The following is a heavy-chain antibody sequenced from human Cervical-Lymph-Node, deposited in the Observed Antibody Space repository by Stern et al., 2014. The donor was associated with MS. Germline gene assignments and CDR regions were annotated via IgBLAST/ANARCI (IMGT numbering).Heavy chain of an antibody. Sequence: EVQLVQSGAEAKKPGESLKISCVATGYAFSTYWMGWVRQQPGKGLEWMGLIYPGDSDTRYSPSFQGHVTISTDNSITTAYLQWSSLKASDTAMYYCARQTYYDSSGYDDAFDIWGPGTLVTVSS. D-gene: IGHD3-22*01. CDR1: GYAFSTYW. V-gene: IGHV5-51*01. J-gene: IGHJ3*02. CDR3: ARQTYYDSSGYDDAFDI. CDR2: IYPGDSDT.